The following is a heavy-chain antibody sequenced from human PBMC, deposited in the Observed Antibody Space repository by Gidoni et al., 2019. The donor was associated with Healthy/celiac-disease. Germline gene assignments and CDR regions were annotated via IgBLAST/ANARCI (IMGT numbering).Heavy chain of an antibody. CDR1: SFTFRCYA. V-gene: IGHV3-23*01. CDR2: ISRSGGST. J-gene: IGHJ4*02. CDR3: AKAVGGLAVAGPAGY. D-gene: IGHD6-19*01. Sequence: EVQLLLSGGGLVQPGGSLSLSAAGSSFTFRCYAMSWVRQAPGKGLEWVSSISRSGGSTYYADSVKGRFTISRDNSKNTLYLQMNSLRAEDTAVYYCAKAVGGLAVAGPAGYWGQGTLVTVSS.